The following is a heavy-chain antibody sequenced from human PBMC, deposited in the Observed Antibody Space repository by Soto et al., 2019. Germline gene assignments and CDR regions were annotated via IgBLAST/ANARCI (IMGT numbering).Heavy chain of an antibody. Sequence: EVQLVESGGGLVQPGGSLRLSCVASGFSFSNNWMHWVRHAPGKGPVWVSRISADGSDTHYADSVQGRFTISRDNAKNTLYLQTNTLSVEDAAVYYCARFDIAAPPPIWGQGTMVTVSS. CDR2: ISADGSDT. J-gene: IGHJ3*02. D-gene: IGHD6-13*01. CDR3: ARFDIAAPPPI. V-gene: IGHV3-74*01. CDR1: GFSFSNNW.